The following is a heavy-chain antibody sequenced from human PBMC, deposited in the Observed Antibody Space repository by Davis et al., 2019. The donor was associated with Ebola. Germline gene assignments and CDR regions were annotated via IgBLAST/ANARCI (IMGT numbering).Heavy chain of an antibody. CDR1: GGSISSSSYY. J-gene: IGHJ4*02. Sequence: MPSETLSLTCTVSGGSISSSSYYWGWIRQPPGKGLEWIGSIYYSGSTYYNPSLKSRVTISVDTSKNQISLKLSSVTAADTAVYYCARQSGAGIRVDYWGREPWSPSPQ. CDR2: IYYSGST. D-gene: IGHD3-10*01. V-gene: IGHV4-39*01. CDR3: ARQSGAGIRVDY.